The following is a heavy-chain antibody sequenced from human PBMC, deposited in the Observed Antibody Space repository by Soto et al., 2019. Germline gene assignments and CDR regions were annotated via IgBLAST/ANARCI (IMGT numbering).Heavy chain of an antibody. CDR3: ARDAHGDYDFWSGPNTYSGMDV. D-gene: IGHD3-3*01. CDR2: INTNTGNP. J-gene: IGHJ6*02. Sequence: ASVKVSCKASGYTFTSYAMNWVRQAPGQGLEWMGWINTNTGNPTYAQGFTGRFVFSLDTSVSTAYLQICSLKAEDTAVYYCARDAHGDYDFWSGPNTYSGMDVWGQGTTVTVSS. CDR1: GYTFTSYA. V-gene: IGHV7-4-1*01.